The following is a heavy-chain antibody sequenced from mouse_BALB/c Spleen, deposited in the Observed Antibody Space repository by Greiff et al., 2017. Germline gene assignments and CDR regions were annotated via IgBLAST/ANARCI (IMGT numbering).Heavy chain of an antibody. CDR2: ISSGSSTI. V-gene: IGHV5-17*02. CDR3: ARSPGRYAMDY. J-gene: IGHJ4*01. CDR1: GFTFSSFG. Sequence: DVMLVESGGGLVQPGGSRKLSCAASGFTFSSFGMHWVRQAPEKGLEWVAYISSGSSTIYYADTVKGRFTISRDNPKNTLFLQMTSLRSEDTAMYYCARSPGRYAMDYWGQGTSVTVSS.